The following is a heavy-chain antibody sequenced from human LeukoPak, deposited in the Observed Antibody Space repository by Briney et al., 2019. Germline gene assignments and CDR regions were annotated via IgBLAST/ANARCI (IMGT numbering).Heavy chain of an antibody. V-gene: IGHV1-18*04. CDR3: ARADYDILTGYSESYYYYGMDV. CDR2: ISAYNGNT. CDR1: GYTFTSYG. D-gene: IGHD3-9*01. J-gene: IGHJ6*02. Sequence: GASVKVSCKASGYTFTSYGISWVRQAPGQGLEWMGWISAYNGNTNYAQKFQGRVTMTTDTSTSTSYMELRSLRSDDTAVYYCARADYDILTGYSESYYYYGMDVWGQGTTVTVSS.